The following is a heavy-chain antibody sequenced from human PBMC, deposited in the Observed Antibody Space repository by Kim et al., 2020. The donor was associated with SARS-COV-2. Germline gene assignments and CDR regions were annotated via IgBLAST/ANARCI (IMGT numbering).Heavy chain of an antibody. V-gene: IGHV1-46*01. J-gene: IGHJ5*02. D-gene: IGHD6-19*01. CDR3: ARDSNIAVAGPPNWFDP. Sequence: FQGRVTMTRDTSTSTVYMELSSLRSEDTAVYYCARDSNIAVAGPPNWFDPWGQGTLVTVSS.